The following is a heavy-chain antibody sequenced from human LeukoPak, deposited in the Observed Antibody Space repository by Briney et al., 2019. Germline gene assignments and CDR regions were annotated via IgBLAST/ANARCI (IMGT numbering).Heavy chain of an antibody. D-gene: IGHD5-24*01. CDR2: MNPNSGNT. J-gene: IGHJ4*02. CDR1: GYTFTSYD. CDR3: ARGLRWRWLQSYFDY. Sequence: APVKVSRKASGYTFTSYDINWVRQATGQGLEWMGWMNPNSGNTGYAQKFQGRVTMTRNTSISTAYMELSSLRSEDTAVYYCARGLRWRWLQSYFDYWGQGTLVTVSS. V-gene: IGHV1-8*01.